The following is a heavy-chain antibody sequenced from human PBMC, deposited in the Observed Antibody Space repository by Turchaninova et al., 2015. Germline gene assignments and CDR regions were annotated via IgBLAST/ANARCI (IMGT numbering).Heavy chain of an antibody. CDR2: PLYGSRWFN. CDR3: ARGGTDFKGVEF. D-gene: IGHD1-26*01. J-gene: IGHJ4*02. Sequence: QVQLQQSGPGLVQPSQTLPLTCAISGACVPSSSAACDWFRPSPSKGLTGLGRPLYGSRWFNYFVFFVMSRHTFHRDTSENQFSRRLNSVTPEEMAVYYCARGGTDFKGVEFCGQGALVTVSS. CDR1: GACVPSSSAA. V-gene: IGHV6-1*01.